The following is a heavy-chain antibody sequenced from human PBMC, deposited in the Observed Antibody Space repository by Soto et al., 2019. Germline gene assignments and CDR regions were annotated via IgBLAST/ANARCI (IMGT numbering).Heavy chain of an antibody. J-gene: IGHJ4*02. Sequence: QVQLQQSGPGLVKPSETLSLTCTVSGGSISTYYWSWIRQPPGKGLEWIGYIYYGGSANYNPSLESPGTISLDMSKKPFTLRLNSVTAADRAVYYCSSGGHGTDGVCSALDYWCQGTRVTVSS. D-gene: IGHD2-8*01. CDR1: GGSISTYY. CDR2: IYYGGSA. V-gene: IGHV4-59*08. CDR3: SSGGHGTDGVCSALDY.